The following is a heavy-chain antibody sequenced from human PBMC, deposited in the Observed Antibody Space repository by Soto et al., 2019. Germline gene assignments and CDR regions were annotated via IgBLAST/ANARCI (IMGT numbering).Heavy chain of an antibody. CDR3: ARDSRMITFGGFTPLDY. CDR1: GYTFTSYG. Sequence: ASVKVSCKASGYTFTSYGISWVRQAPGQGLEWMGWISAYNGNTNYAQKLQGRVTMTTDTSTSTAYMELRSLSSDDTAVYYCARDSRMITFGGFTPLDYWGQGPRVTVSS. V-gene: IGHV1-18*01. CDR2: ISAYNGNT. J-gene: IGHJ4*02. D-gene: IGHD3-16*01.